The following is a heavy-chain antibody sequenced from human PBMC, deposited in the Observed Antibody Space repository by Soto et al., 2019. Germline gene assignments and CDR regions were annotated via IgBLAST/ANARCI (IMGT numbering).Heavy chain of an antibody. J-gene: IGHJ5*02. CDR3: VRDMVIWSSTSCYEGWFDP. CDR1: GGSISSYY. Sequence: QVQLQESGPGLVKPSETLSLTCTVSGGSISSYYWSWIRQPAGKGVERIGRIYTSGSTNCNPSLKSGVTMSVVTSKNQFSLKLSSVTAADTAVYYCVRDMVIWSSTSCYEGWFDPRGQGSLVTVSA. D-gene: IGHD2-2*01. V-gene: IGHV4-4*07. CDR2: IYTSGST.